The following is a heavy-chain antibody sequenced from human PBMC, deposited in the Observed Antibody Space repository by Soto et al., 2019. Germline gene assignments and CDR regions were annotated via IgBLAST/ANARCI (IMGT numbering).Heavy chain of an antibody. J-gene: IGHJ6*02. D-gene: IGHD3-22*01. CDR1: GFTFSSYN. CDR3: ARVVDYYDPYYYYGMDV. CDR2: ISSSSSYI. Sequence: GGSLRLSCAACGFTFSSYNMDWVRQAPGKGLEWVSSISSSSSYIYYADSVKGRFTISRDNAKNSLYLQMNSLRAEDTAVYYCARVVDYYDPYYYYGMDVWGQGTTVTVSS. V-gene: IGHV3-21*01.